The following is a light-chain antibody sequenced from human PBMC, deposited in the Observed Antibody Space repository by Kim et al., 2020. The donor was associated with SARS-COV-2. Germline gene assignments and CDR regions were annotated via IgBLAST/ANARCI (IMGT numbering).Light chain of an antibody. V-gene: IGKV3-15*01. Sequence: PGERAPLSCRASQSVSSNLAWYQQKPGQAPRLLIYGASTRATGIPARFSGSGSGTEFTLTISSLQSEDFAVYYCQQYNNWPPTYTFGQGTKLEI. J-gene: IGKJ2*01. CDR3: QQYNNWPPTYT. CDR1: QSVSSN. CDR2: GAS.